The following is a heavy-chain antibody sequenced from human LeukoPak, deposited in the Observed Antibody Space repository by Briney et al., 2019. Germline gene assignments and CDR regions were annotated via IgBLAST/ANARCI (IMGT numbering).Heavy chain of an antibody. CDR3: ARAGPIDY. CDR1: GFIVSSKY. Sequence: GGSLRLSCAASGFIVSSKYMSWVRQAPGKGLEWVSVIYSGGSTYYAASVEGRFTISRDNSKNTVYLQMNSLRVEDAAVYYCARAGPIDYWGQGTLVTVSS. CDR2: IYSGGST. J-gene: IGHJ4*02. V-gene: IGHV3-53*01.